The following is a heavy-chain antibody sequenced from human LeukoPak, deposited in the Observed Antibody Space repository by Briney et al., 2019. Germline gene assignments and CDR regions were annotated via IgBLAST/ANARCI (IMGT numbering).Heavy chain of an antibody. CDR1: GFTFSSYA. J-gene: IGHJ4*02. D-gene: IGHD3-16*01. CDR3: AKVTGGDMITYGGLDY. Sequence: GGSLRLSCAASGFTFSSYAMHWVRQAPGKGLEWVAVISYDGSNKYYADSVKGRFTISRDNSKNTLYLQMNSLRAEDTAIYYCAKVTGGDMITYGGLDYWGQGTLVTVSS. V-gene: IGHV3-30-3*01. CDR2: ISYDGSNK.